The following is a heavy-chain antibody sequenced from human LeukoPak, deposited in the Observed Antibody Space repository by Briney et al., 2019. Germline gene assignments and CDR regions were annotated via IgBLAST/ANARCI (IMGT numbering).Heavy chain of an antibody. CDR3: ARARTIWRKLIDAFDI. CDR2: LGISGGYT. D-gene: IGHD1/OR15-1a*01. Sequence: HPGGSLRLSCVASGFTLSNYAMGWVRQAPGKGLEWVSGLGISGGYTWYAGSVKGRFTISRDSSKNTLYLQMNSLGAEDTAVYYCARARTIWRKLIDAFDIWGQGTMVTVSS. J-gene: IGHJ3*02. V-gene: IGHV3-23*01. CDR1: GFTLSNYA.